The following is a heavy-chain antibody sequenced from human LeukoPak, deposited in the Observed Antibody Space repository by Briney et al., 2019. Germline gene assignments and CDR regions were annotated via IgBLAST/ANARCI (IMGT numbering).Heavy chain of an antibody. Sequence: GWSLRLSCAASGFTFSSYAMSWVRQALGKGLEWVSAISGSGGSTYYADSVKGRFTISRDNSKNTLYLQMNSLRAEDTAVYYCAKGVRYFDWLPSNFDYWGQGTLVTVSS. CDR2: ISGSGGST. D-gene: IGHD3-9*01. J-gene: IGHJ4*02. CDR3: AKGVRYFDWLPSNFDY. CDR1: GFTFSSYA. V-gene: IGHV3-23*01.